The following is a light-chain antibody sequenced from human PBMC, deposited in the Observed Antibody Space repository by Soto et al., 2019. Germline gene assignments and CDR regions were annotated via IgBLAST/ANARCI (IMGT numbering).Light chain of an antibody. V-gene: IGKV1-8*01. J-gene: IGKJ3*01. CDR1: QGINSY. CDR2: AAS. CDR3: QQYYSYPFT. Sequence: AIRMTQSPSSFSASTGDRVTITCRASQGINSYLAWYQQKPGKAPKLLIYAASTLQSGVPSRFNGSVSGTDFTLTISCLQSEDFATYYCQQYYSYPFTFGPGTKVDIK.